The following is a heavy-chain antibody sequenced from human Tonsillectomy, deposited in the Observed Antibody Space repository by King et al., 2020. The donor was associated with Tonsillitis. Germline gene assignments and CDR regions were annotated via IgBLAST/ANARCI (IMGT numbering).Heavy chain of an antibody. CDR2: INPDNGGT. V-gene: IGHV1-2*05. Sequence: QLVQSGAEVKKPGASVKVSCKASGNTFTGYYMHWVRQAPGQGLEWMGRINPDNGGTNYAQKFQGRVTMTRDTSISTAYMELSRLRSDDRVVYSCARSWGDSSSWHFDLWGRGTLVTVPS. J-gene: IGHJ2*01. CDR3: ARSWGDSSSWHFDL. CDR1: GNTFTGYY. D-gene: IGHD6-13*01.